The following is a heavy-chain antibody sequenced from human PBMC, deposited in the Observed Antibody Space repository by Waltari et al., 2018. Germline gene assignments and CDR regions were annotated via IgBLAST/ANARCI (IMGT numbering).Heavy chain of an antibody. CDR1: GYTVTGLS. J-gene: IGHJ4*02. V-gene: IGHV1-24*01. CDR3: EIGAGDRYTHYDY. CDR2: LDPDDGTR. D-gene: IGHD3-16*02. Sequence: QDQRLQPGGECKSPAPSVKVSSTVSGYTVTGLSMHWVRRAPGKGLGWVGGLDPDDGTRGYENNFPGRVTLTAETLNATAYMEVRRLSSETTADTSCEIGAGDRYTHYDYWGQGTLVTVSS.